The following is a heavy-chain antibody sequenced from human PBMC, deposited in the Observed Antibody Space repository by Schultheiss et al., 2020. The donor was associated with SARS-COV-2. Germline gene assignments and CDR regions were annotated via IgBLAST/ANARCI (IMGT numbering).Heavy chain of an antibody. D-gene: IGHD3-10*01. CDR2: FDPEDGET. J-gene: IGHJ6*02. V-gene: IGHV1-24*01. Sequence: ASVKVSCKVSGYTLTELSMHWVRQAPGKGLEWMGGFDPEDGETIYAQKFQGRVTMTEDTSTDTAYMELSSLRSEDTAVYYCATDLGDYYGSGSYRPWDVWGQGTTVTV. CDR3: ATDLGDYYGSGSYRPWDV. CDR1: GYTLTELS.